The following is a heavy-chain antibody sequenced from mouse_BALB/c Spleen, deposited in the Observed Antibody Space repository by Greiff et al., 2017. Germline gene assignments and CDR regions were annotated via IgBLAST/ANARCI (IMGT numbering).Heavy chain of an antibody. CDR1: GYTFTSYW. V-gene: IGHV1S127*01. D-gene: IGHD3-2*01. J-gene: IGHJ3*01. CDR2: IDPSDSYT. Sequence: QVQLQQPGAELVKPGASVKMSCKASGYTFTSYWMHWVKQRPGQGLEWIGVIDPSDSYTSYNQKFKGKATLTVDTSSSTAYMQLSSLTSEDSAVYYCTREKDSSGPFAYWGQGTLVTVSA. CDR3: TREKDSSGPFAY.